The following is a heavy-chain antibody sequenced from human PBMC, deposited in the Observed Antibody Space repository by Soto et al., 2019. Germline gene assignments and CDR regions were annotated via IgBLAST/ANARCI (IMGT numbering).Heavy chain of an antibody. Sequence: RRLSCAASGFTFSSYGIHWVRQAPGKGLEWVALISYDGSNKYYADSVKGRFAISRDNSKNTLYLQMNSLRAEDTAMYYCAKDATSSYDSSGYYGPLDYWGQGTLVTVSS. CDR2: ISYDGSNK. D-gene: IGHD3-22*01. V-gene: IGHV3-30*18. CDR3: AKDATSSYDSSGYYGPLDY. CDR1: GFTFSSYG. J-gene: IGHJ4*02.